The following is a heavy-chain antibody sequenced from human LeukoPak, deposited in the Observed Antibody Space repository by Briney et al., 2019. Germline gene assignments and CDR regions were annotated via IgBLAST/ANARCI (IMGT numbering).Heavy chain of an antibody. V-gene: IGHV3-48*01. D-gene: IGHD6-13*01. CDR3: ARGSSSWWGGYFDY. CDR1: GFTFSSYS. J-gene: IGHJ4*02. CDR2: ISSSSSTI. Sequence: GGSLRLSCAASGFTFSSYSMNWVRQAPGKGLEWVSYISSSSSTIYYADSVKGRFTISRDNAKNSLYLQMNSLRAEDTAVYYCARGSSSWWGGYFDYWGQGTLVTVSS.